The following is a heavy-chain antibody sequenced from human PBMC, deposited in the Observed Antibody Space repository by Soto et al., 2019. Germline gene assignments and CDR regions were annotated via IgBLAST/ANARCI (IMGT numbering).Heavy chain of an antibody. Sequence: SVKVSCKASGFTFTSSAVQWVRQARGQRLEWIGWIVVGSGNTNYAQKFQERVTITRDMSTGTAYMELSSLRSEDTAVYYCAAERKHGDERLYYYYGMDVWGQGTTVTVSS. CDR2: IVVGSGNT. CDR3: AAERKHGDERLYYYYGMDV. D-gene: IGHD4-17*01. CDR1: GFTFTSSA. V-gene: IGHV1-58*01. J-gene: IGHJ6*02.